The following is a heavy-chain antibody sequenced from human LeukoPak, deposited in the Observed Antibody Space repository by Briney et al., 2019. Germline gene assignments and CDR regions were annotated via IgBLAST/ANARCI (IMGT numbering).Heavy chain of an antibody. Sequence: PSETLSLTCAVYGGSFSGYYWSWIRQPPGKGLEWIGEINHSGSTNYNPSLKSRVTISVDTSKNQFSLKLSSVTAADTAVYYCASGIPAGGATFDYWGQGTLVTVSS. CDR3: ASGIPAGGATFDY. V-gene: IGHV4-34*01. CDR2: INHSGST. J-gene: IGHJ4*02. D-gene: IGHD3-10*01. CDR1: GGSFSGYY.